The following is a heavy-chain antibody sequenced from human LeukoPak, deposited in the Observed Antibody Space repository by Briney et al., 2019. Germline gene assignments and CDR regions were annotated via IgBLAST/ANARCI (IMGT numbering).Heavy chain of an antibody. D-gene: IGHD5-24*01. CDR3: ARPSRVEVGAFDI. Sequence: SVRVSCKASGYTFTGYYMHCVRQAPGQGLEWMGWINPNSGGTNYAQKFQGRVTMTRDTSISTAYMELSRLRSDDTAVYYCARPSRVEVGAFDIWGQGTMVTVSS. V-gene: IGHV1-2*02. J-gene: IGHJ3*02. CDR2: INPNSGGT. CDR1: GYTFTGYY.